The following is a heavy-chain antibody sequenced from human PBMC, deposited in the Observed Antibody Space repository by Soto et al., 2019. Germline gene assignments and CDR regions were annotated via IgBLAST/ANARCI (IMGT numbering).Heavy chain of an antibody. Sequence: PGESLKISCKGSGYSFTSYWIGWVRQMPGKGLEWMGIIYPGDSDTRYSPSFQGQVTISADKSISTAYLQWSSLKASDTAMYYCARHGCPYYYYGSGMYYMDVWGKGTTVTVSS. D-gene: IGHD3-10*01. CDR2: IYPGDSDT. CDR3: ARHGCPYYYYGSGMYYMDV. CDR1: GYSFTSYW. V-gene: IGHV5-51*01. J-gene: IGHJ6*03.